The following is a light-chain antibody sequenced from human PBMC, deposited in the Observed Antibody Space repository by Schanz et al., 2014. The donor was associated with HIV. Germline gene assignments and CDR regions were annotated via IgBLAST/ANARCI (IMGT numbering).Light chain of an antibody. CDR2: EDS. CDR3: QSYDKSNYVI. CDR1: SGSFASSY. Sequence: NFMLTQPHSVSESPEKTVTISCTRSSGSFASSYVQWYQQRPGSAPTIVIYEDSQRPSGVPDRFSGSIDSSSKTASLTISGLRPEDEADYYCQSYDKSNYVIFGGGTKLTVL. J-gene: IGLJ2*01. V-gene: IGLV6-57*04.